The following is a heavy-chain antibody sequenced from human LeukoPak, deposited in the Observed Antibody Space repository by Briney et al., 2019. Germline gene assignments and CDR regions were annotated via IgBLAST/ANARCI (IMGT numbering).Heavy chain of an antibody. CDR3: ARGYGSGYYFRLNYFDY. CDR2: INHSGST. J-gene: IGHJ4*02. Sequence: ETLSLTCAVYGGSFSGYYWSWIRQPPGKGLEWIGEINHSGSTNYNPSLKSRVTISVDTSKNQFSLKLSSVTAADTAVYYCARGYGSGYYFRLNYFDYWGQGTLVTVSS. CDR1: GGSFSGYY. V-gene: IGHV4-34*01. D-gene: IGHD3-22*01.